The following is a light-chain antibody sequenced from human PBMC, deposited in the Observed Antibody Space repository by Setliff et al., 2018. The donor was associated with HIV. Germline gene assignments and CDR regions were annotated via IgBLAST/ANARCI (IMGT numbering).Light chain of an antibody. J-gene: IGLJ1*01. CDR3: SSYTSSGAPSYV. CDR2: EVS. V-gene: IGLV2-14*01. CDR1: IDPYNS. Sequence: QSALTQPASVSGSPGQSITVSCTDIDPYNSVSWYQQLPGKAPKLILYEVSVRPSGISHRFAGSKSDNTASLTISGLEAEDEGSYYCSSYTSSGAPSYVFGTGTKGTV.